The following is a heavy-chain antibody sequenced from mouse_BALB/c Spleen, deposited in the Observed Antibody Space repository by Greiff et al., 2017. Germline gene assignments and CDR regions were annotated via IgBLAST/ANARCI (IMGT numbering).Heavy chain of an antibody. D-gene: IGHD4-1*01. CDR1: GFSLTNYD. CDR2: IWTGGGT. CDR3: VRDLGRNFDY. V-gene: IGHV2-9-2*01. J-gene: IGHJ2*01. Sequence: VQLKESGPGLVAPSQSLSITCTVSGFSLTNYDISWIRQPPGKGLEWLGVIWTGGGTNYNSAFMSRLSISKDNSKSQVFLKMNSLQTDDTAIYYCVRDLGRNFDYWGQGTTLTVSS.